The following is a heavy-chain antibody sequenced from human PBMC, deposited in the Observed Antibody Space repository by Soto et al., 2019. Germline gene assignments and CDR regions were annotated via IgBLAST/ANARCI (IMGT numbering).Heavy chain of an antibody. V-gene: IGHV5-51*01. CDR1: GYTFTSHW. D-gene: IGHD1-26*01. CDR2: MYPGESDT. Sequence: GASLKISCKGSGYTFTSHWIAWVRQMPGKGLEWMGIMYPGESDTRYSPSFQGQVTISADKSISTAYLQWSSLKASDTAMYYCARIYSGTYRLDVWGQGTTVTVSS. CDR3: ARIYSGTYRLDV. J-gene: IGHJ6*02.